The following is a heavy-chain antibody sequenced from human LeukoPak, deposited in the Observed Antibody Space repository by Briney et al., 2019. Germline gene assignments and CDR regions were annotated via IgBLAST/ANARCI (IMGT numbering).Heavy chain of an antibody. D-gene: IGHD5-24*01. CDR2: ISYDGITK. CDR1: GFTFSSYG. Sequence: GGSLRLSCAASGFTFSSYGIHWVRQAPGKGLEWVAVISYDGITKYYADSVKGRFTISRDDSKNTLYLQMNSLRAEDTAVYYCAKESKVGYNEESYFNYWGQGTLVTVSS. J-gene: IGHJ4*02. CDR3: AKESKVGYNEESYFNY. V-gene: IGHV3-30*18.